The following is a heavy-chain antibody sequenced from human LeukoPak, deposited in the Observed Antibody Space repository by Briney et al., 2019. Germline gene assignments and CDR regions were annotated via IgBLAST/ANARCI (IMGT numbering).Heavy chain of an antibody. J-gene: IGHJ6*03. Sequence: GGSLRLSCTVSGFTVSSNSMSWVRQAPGKGLEWVSVIYSGGSTYYADSVKGRFTISRDNSKNTLYLQMNSLRAEDTAVYYCARDSHGDYGHYYYYMDVWGKGTTVTISS. D-gene: IGHD4-17*01. CDR3: ARDSHGDYGHYYYYMDV. CDR1: GFTVSSNS. CDR2: IYSGGST. V-gene: IGHV3-66*01.